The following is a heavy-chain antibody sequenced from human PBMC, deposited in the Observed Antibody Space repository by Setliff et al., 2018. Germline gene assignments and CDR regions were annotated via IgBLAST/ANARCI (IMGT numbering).Heavy chain of an antibody. J-gene: IGHJ4*02. CDR2: IHYSGTT. D-gene: IGHD1-1*01. Sequence: SETLSLTCTVSGASINSGTYYWAWIRQPPGKGLEWIGRIHYSGTTYYNASLKSRVTMSVDSSKNQFSLNLSSVTAADTAVYYCARTGTYRYFDYWGQGILVPSPQ. V-gene: IGHV4-39*01. CDR1: GASINSGTYY. CDR3: ARTGTYRYFDY.